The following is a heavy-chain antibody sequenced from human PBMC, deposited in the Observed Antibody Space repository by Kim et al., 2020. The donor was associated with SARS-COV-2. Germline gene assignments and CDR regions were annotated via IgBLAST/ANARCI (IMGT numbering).Heavy chain of an antibody. D-gene: IGHD3-22*01. CDR1: GYTFTSYG. V-gene: IGHV1-18*01. CDR3: ARGGGVKDYYDSSGYYY. J-gene: IGHJ4*02. Sequence: ASVKVSCKASGYTFTSYGISWVRQAPGQGLEWMGWISAYNGNTNYAQKLQGRVTMTTDTSTSTAYMELRSLRSDDTAVYYCARGGGVKDYYDSSGYYYWGQGTLVTVSS. CDR2: ISAYNGNT.